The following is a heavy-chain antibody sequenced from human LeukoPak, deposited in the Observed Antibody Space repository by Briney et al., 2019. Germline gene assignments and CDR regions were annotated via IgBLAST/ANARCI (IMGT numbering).Heavy chain of an antibody. D-gene: IGHD3-10*01. Sequence: SETLSLTCTVSGGSISSYYWSWIRQPPGKGLEWIGYIYYSGSTNYNPSLKSRVTISVDTSKNQFSLKLSSVTAADTAVYYCARQLWLWFGGRDAFDIWGQGTMVTVSS. J-gene: IGHJ3*02. CDR3: ARQLWLWFGGRDAFDI. V-gene: IGHV4-59*01. CDR1: GGSISSYY. CDR2: IYYSGST.